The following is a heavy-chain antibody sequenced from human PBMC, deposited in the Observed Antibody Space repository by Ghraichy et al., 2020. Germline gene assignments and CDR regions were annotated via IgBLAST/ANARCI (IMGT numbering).Heavy chain of an antibody. J-gene: IGHJ4*02. CDR2: IYYSGST. V-gene: IGHV4-59*01. CDR1: GGAISTYY. D-gene: IGHD6-19*01. CDR3: ARGTGYSSGWYFDS. Sequence: GALSLTCSVSGGAISTYYWTWIRQPPGKRLEWIGDIYYSGSTNYNPSLKSRVTISLVTSSDQFSLRLRSVTAADTAVYYCARGTGYSSGWYFDSRGQGTLVTVSS.